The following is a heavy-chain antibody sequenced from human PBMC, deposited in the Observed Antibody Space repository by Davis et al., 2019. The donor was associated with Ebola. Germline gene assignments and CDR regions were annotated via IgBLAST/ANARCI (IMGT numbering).Heavy chain of an antibody. Sequence: GESLKISCAASGFTVSSNYMSWVRHAPGKGLEWVSAIYSGGSTYYADSVKGRFTISRDNSKNTLYLQMNSLRAEDTAVYYCARGGYSSSWYSVAVAGSYYFDYWGQGTLVTVSS. CDR3: ARGGYSSSWYSVAVAGSYYFDY. CDR1: GFTVSSNY. J-gene: IGHJ4*02. D-gene: IGHD6-13*01. CDR2: IYSGGST. V-gene: IGHV3-53*01.